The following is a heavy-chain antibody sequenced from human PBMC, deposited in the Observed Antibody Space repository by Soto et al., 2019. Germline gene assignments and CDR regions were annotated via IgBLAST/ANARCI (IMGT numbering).Heavy chain of an antibody. V-gene: IGHV3-74*01. D-gene: IGHD5-12*01. CDR2: IDSYGSST. Sequence: GGSLRLSCAASGFTFHTYWMHWVRQAPGKGPVWVSRIDSYGSSTTYADSVKGRFTISRDNAWDTLYLQMNSLRADDTAVYYCATSEVDSRFYFDYWGQGTLVTVSS. CDR1: GFTFHTYW. CDR3: ATSEVDSRFYFDY. J-gene: IGHJ4*02.